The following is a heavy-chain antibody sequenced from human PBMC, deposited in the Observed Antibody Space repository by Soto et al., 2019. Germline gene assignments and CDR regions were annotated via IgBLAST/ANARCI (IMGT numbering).Heavy chain of an antibody. Sequence: QLQLQESGPGLVKPSETLSLTCTVSGGSISSTSYYWAWTRQPPGKGLEWIGSIYYSGSTYYNPSLKSRVTISVHTSKIQFSLKLSSVTAADTAVYYCARSPLTSYYYDSGSYFYWGQGTLVTVSS. V-gene: IGHV4-39*01. CDR2: IYYSGST. CDR3: ARSPLTSYYYDSGSYFY. D-gene: IGHD3-10*01. J-gene: IGHJ4*02. CDR1: GGSISSTSYY.